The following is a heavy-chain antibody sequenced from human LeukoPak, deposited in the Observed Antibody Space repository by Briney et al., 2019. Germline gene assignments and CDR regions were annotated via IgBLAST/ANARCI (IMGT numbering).Heavy chain of an antibody. J-gene: IGHJ4*02. CDR3: ARGYYDFWSGYYNPGKTHYFDY. CDR1: GFTFSSYW. V-gene: IGHV3-7*01. Sequence: GGSLRLSCAASGFTFSSYWMSWVRQAPGKGLEWVVNIKQDGSEKYYVDSVKGRFTISRDNAKNSLYLQMNSLRAEDTAVYYCARGYYDFWSGYYNPGKTHYFDYWGQGTLVTVSS. CDR2: IKQDGSEK. D-gene: IGHD3-3*01.